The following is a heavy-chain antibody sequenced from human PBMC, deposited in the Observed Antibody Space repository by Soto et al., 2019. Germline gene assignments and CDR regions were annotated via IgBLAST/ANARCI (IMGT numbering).Heavy chain of an antibody. CDR3: ARGREDTIFGVVIRGGWFDP. CDR1: GGTFSSYA. D-gene: IGHD3-3*01. Sequence: ASVKVSCKASGGTFSSYAISWVRQAPGQGLEWMGGIIPIFGTANYAQKFQGWVTMTRDTSISTAYMELSRLRSDDTAVYYCARGREDTIFGVVIRGGWFDPWGQGTLVTVSS. J-gene: IGHJ5*02. CDR2: IIPIFGTA. V-gene: IGHV1-69*05.